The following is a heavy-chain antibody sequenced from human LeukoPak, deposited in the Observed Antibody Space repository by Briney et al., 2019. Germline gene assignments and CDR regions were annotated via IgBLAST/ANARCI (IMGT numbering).Heavy chain of an antibody. CDR1: GFTFSSYA. CDR2: ISGGGETT. V-gene: IGHV3-23*01. J-gene: IGHJ4*02. CDR3: AKQLTAGGYYFDY. D-gene: IGHD6-13*01. Sequence: GGSLRLSCAASGFTFSSYAMSWVRQAPGEGLEWVSGISGGGETTYYADSVKARFTISRDNSKNTLYLQMNSLRAEDTAVYYCAKQLTAGGYYFDYWGQGTLVTVSS.